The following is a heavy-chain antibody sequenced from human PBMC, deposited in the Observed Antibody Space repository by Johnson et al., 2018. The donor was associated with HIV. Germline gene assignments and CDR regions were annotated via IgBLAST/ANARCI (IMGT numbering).Heavy chain of an antibody. D-gene: IGHD5-18*01. CDR3: AKDGHSYGRGPDAFDI. Sequence: MQLVESGGGLVKPGGSLRLSCAASGFTFSNAWMSWVRQAPGKGLEWVGRIKSKTDGGTTDYAAPVKGRFTISRDDSKNTLYLQMNSLRAEDTAVYYCAKDGHSYGRGPDAFDIWGQGTMVTVSS. CDR1: GFTFSNAW. J-gene: IGHJ3*02. V-gene: IGHV3-15*01. CDR2: IKSKTDGGTT.